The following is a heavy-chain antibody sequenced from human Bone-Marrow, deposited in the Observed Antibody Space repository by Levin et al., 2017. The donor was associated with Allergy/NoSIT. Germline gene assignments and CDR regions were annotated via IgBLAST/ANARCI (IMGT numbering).Heavy chain of an antibody. CDR2: IFYSGSN. J-gene: IGHJ5*01. V-gene: IGHV4-39*07. Sequence: PSETLSLTCSVSGGSMYTTSHYWGWIRQAPGKGLEWIGSIFYSGSNFYNPSLNSRVTISLDTSNSRFSLKLSSVTAADTAIYYCATNTFDFASGYANWFDSWGQGTLVTVSS. CDR3: ATNTFDFASGYANWFDS. D-gene: IGHD3-3*01. CDR1: GGSMYTTSHY.